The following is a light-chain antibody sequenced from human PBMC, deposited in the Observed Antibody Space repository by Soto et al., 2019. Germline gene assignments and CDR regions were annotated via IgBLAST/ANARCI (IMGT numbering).Light chain of an antibody. Sequence: QSALAQPPSASGTPGQRVTISCAGSCSNIGSNSVNWYQELPGTAPKLLIYSNNQRPSGVPDRFSGSKSGTSASLAISGLQSEDEADHYCAAWDDSLNVRYVFGTGTKVTLL. V-gene: IGLV1-44*01. CDR2: SNN. CDR1: CSNIGSNS. CDR3: AAWDDSLNVRYV. J-gene: IGLJ1*01.